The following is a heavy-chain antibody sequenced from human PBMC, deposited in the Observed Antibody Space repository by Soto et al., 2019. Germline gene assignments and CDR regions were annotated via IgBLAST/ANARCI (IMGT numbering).Heavy chain of an antibody. CDR3: ARDPGAYDFWSGYGPYGMDV. CDR1: GYSISSGYY. J-gene: IGHJ6*02. Sequence: TLSLTCAVSGYSISSGYYWGWIRQPPGKGLGWIGNIYHTGITYYNPSLKSRVTISIDTSKNQFSLKLSSVTAADTAVYYCARDPGAYDFWSGYGPYGMDVWGQGTTVTVSS. V-gene: IGHV4-38-2*02. CDR2: IYHTGIT. D-gene: IGHD3-3*01.